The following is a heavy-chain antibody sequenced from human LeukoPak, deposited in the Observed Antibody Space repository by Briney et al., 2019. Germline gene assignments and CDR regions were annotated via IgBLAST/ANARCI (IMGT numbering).Heavy chain of an antibody. Sequence: ASVKVSCKASGYTFTGYYMHWVRQAPGQGLEWMGWINPNSGGTNYAQKFQGRVTMTRDTFISTAYMELSRLRSDDTAVYYCARGLEYSSGWYSYYYYYMDVWGKGTTVTVSS. CDR3: ARGLEYSSGWYSYYYYYMDV. CDR1: GYTFTGYY. J-gene: IGHJ6*03. CDR2: INPNSGGT. D-gene: IGHD6-19*01. V-gene: IGHV1-2*02.